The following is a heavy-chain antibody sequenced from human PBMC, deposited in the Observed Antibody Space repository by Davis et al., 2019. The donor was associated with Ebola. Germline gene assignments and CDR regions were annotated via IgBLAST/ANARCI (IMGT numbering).Heavy chain of an antibody. J-gene: IGHJ6*02. V-gene: IGHV6-1*01. CDR3: ARGWLRGGMDV. D-gene: IGHD5-18*01. CDR2: TYYKSKWYN. Sequence: HSQTLSLTCAISGDSVPSGGWNWIRQSPSRGLEWLGRTYYKSKWYNDYAASVKSRITINPDTSKNQFTLQLTSVTPEDTALYYCARGWLRGGMDVWGEGTTVTV. CDR1: GDSVPSGG.